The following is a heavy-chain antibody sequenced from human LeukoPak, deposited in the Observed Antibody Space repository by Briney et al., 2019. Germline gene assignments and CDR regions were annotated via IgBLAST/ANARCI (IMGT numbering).Heavy chain of an antibody. J-gene: IGHJ6*03. V-gene: IGHV1-2*02. Sequence: ASVKVSCKASGYTFTGYYMRWVRQAPGQGLEWMGWINPYSGGTNYAQKFQGRVTMTRDTSISTAYMELSRLRSDDTAVYYCASWSSSPPYYYYYMDVWGKGTTVTVSS. D-gene: IGHD6-6*01. CDR3: ASWSSSPPYYYYYMDV. CDR2: INPYSGGT. CDR1: GYTFTGYY.